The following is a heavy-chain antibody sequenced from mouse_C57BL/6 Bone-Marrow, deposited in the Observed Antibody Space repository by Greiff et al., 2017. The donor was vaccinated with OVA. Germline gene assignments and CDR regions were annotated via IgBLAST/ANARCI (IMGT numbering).Heavy chain of an antibody. CDR2: INPSSGYT. CDR3: ARRELELRFYFDY. Sequence: VMLVESGAELAKPGASVKLSCKASGYTFTSYWMHRVKQRPGQGLEWIGYINPSSGYTKYNQKFKDKATLTADKSSSTAYMQLSSLTYEDSAVYYCARRELELRFYFDYWGQGTTLTVSS. V-gene: IGHV1-7*01. CDR1: GYTFTSYW. D-gene: IGHD1-1*01. J-gene: IGHJ2*01.